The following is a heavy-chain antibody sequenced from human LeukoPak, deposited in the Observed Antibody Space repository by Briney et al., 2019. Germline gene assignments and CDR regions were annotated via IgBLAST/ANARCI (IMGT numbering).Heavy chain of an antibody. D-gene: IGHD3-10*01. CDR3: AKYFASGSYYKLPH. CDR2: ISGSGAYT. V-gene: IGHV3-23*01. CDR1: GFTFSSYA. J-gene: IGHJ1*01. Sequence: GGSLRLFCAASGFTFSSYAMSWVRQAPGKGLEWVSTISGSGAYTYYADSVKGRFTISRDNSKNTLYLQMNSLRAEDTAVYYRAKYFASGSYYKLPHWGQGTLVTVPS.